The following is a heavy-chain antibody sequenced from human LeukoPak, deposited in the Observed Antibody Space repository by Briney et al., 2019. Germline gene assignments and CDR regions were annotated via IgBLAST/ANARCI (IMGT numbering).Heavy chain of an antibody. CDR2: IYTSGGT. J-gene: IGHJ4*02. D-gene: IGHD3-3*01. V-gene: IGHV4-61*02. Sequence: SETLSLTCTVSGGSISSGSYYWSWIRQPAGKGLEWIGRIYTSGGTTYNPSLKSRVTISVDTSKNQFSLMLSSVTAADTAVYYCARDARGGDYDFWSGYYMEFDYWGQGTLVTVSS. CDR3: ARDARGGDYDFWSGYYMEFDY. CDR1: GGSISSGSYY.